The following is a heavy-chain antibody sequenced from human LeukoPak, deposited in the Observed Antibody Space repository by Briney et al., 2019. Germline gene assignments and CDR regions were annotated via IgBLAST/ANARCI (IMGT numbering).Heavy chain of an antibody. CDR2: IYTSGST. J-gene: IGHJ4*02. D-gene: IGHD3-3*01. Sequence: SETLSLTCTVSGGSISSGSYYWSWIRQPAGKGLEWIGRIYTSGSTNYNPSLKSRVTISVDTSKNQLSLKLSSVTAADTAVYYCARITYYDFWSGYYTFGYWGQGTLVTVSS. CDR1: GGSISSGSYY. CDR3: ARITYYDFWSGYYTFGY. V-gene: IGHV4-61*02.